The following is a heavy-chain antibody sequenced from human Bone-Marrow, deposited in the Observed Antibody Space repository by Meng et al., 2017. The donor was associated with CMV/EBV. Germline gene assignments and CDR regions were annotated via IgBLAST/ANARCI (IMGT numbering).Heavy chain of an antibody. CDR1: GFTFSSYS. CDR3: ARDLSGELPR. CDR2: ISSSSSYI. J-gene: IGHJ4*02. Sequence: GESLKISCAASGFTFSSYSMNWVRQAPGKGLEWVSSISSSSSYIYYADSVKGRFTISRDNAKNSLYLQMNSLRAEDTAVYYCARDLSGELPRWGQGTLVTVSS. D-gene: IGHD1-26*01. V-gene: IGHV3-21*01.